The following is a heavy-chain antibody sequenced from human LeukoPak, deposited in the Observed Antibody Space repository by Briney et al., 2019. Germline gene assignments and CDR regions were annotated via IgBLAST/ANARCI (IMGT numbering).Heavy chain of an antibody. Sequence: SETLSLTYTVSGGSISSYYWSWIRQPPGKGLEWIGYTYYSGSTNYNPSLKSRVTISVDTSKNQFSLKLSSVTAADTAVYYCARDNRRDGMDVWGQGTTVTVSS. CDR1: GGSISSYY. V-gene: IGHV4-59*01. CDR2: TYYSGST. CDR3: ARDNRRDGMDV. J-gene: IGHJ6*02.